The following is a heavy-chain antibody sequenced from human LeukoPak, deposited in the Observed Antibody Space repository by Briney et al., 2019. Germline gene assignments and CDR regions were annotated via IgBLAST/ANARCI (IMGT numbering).Heavy chain of an antibody. CDR3: VGGDSRDY. D-gene: IGHD3-22*01. Sequence: PGGSLRLSCAASGFTFNTYTMNWVRQAPGKGLEWVSSIGRTSTDKYYADSVRGRFTISRDNAENSLYVQMTSLRAEETAVYYCVGGDSRDYWGQGTLVTVSS. CDR2: IGRTSTDK. CDR1: GFTFNTYT. J-gene: IGHJ4*02. V-gene: IGHV3-21*01.